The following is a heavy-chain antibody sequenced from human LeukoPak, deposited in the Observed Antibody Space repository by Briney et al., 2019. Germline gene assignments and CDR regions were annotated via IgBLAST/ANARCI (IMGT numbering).Heavy chain of an antibody. CDR3: ARVSRWLQCFDY. J-gene: IGHJ4*02. CDR2: INHSGST. D-gene: IGHD5-24*01. V-gene: IGHV4-34*01. CDR1: GGPFSGYY. Sequence: SETLSLTCAVYGGPFSGYYWSWIRQPPGKGLEWIGEINHSGSTNYNPSLKSRVTISVDTSKNQFSLKLSSVTAADTAVYYCARVSRWLQCFDYWGQGTLVTVSS.